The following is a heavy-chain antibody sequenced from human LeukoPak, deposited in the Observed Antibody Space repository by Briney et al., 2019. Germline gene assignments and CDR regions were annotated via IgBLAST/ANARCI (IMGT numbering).Heavy chain of an antibody. CDR2: IYTSGST. CDR1: GGSISSYY. D-gene: IGHD6-6*01. J-gene: IGHJ6*02. Sequence: SETLSLTCTVSGGSISSYYWSWIRQPAGKGLEWIGRIYTSGSTNYNPSLKSRVTMSVDTSKNQFSLKLSSVTAADTAVYYCARGEYTLLRGGIDVWGQGTTVTVSS. V-gene: IGHV4-4*07. CDR3: ARGEYTLLRGGIDV.